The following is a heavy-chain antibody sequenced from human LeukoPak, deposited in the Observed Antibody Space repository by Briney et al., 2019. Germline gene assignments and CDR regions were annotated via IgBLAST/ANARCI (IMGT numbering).Heavy chain of an antibody. CDR3: ARVGGSYYGSLGGLDY. J-gene: IGHJ4*02. V-gene: IGHV3-30-3*01. CDR1: GFTFSSYA. D-gene: IGHD1-26*01. CDR2: ISYDGSNK. Sequence: GGSLRLSCAASGFTFSSYAMHWVRQAPGKGLEWVAVISYDGSNKYYADSVKGRFTISRDNSKNTLYLQMNSLRAEDTAVYYCARVGGSYYGSLGGLDYWGQGTLVTVSS.